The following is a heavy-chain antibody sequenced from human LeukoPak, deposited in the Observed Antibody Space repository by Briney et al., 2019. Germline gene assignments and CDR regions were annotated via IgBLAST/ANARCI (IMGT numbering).Heavy chain of an antibody. CDR2: IIPIFGTA. V-gene: IGHV1-69*13. Sequence: SVKVSCTASGGTFISYAISWVRQAPGQGLEWMGGIIPIFGTANYAQKFQGRVTITADESTSTAYMELSSLRSEDTAVYYCAVLGSGSIFDYWGQGTLVTVSS. D-gene: IGHD3-22*01. CDR3: AVLGSGSIFDY. J-gene: IGHJ4*02. CDR1: GGTFISYA.